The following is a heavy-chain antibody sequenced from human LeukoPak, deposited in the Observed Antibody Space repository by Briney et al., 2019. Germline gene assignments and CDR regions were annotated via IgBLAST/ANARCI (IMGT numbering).Heavy chain of an antibody. CDR3: ARGVVVTAVIDY. CDR2: IYYSGST. V-gene: IGHV4-39*07. CDR1: GGSISSNYYY. Sequence: SETLSLTCTVSGGSISSNYYYWGWVRQPPGKGLEWIGSIYYSGSTYYNPSLKSRVTISADTSKNQFSLKLSSVTAADTAVYYCARGVVVTAVIDYWGQGTLVTVS. J-gene: IGHJ4*02. D-gene: IGHD2-21*02.